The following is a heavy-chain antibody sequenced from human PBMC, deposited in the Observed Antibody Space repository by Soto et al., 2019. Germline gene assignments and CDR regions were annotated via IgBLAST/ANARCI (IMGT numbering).Heavy chain of an antibody. J-gene: IGHJ6*02. CDR1: GYTFTSYY. D-gene: IGHD1-26*01. CDR2: INPSGGST. Sequence: GASVKVSCKASGYTFTSYYMHWVRQAPGQGLEWMGIINPSGGSTSYAQKFQGRVAMTRDTSTSTVYMELSSLRSEDTAVYYCARDLELSGSYYTYYYYYGMDVWGQGTTVTVSS. CDR3: ARDLELSGSYYTYYYYYGMDV. V-gene: IGHV1-46*01.